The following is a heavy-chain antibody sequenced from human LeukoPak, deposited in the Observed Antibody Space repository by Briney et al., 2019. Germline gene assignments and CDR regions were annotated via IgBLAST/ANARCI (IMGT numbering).Heavy chain of an antibody. CDR1: GGSISSGGYY. V-gene: IGHV4-31*03. CDR2: IYYSGST. Sequence: SQTLSLTCTVSGGSISSGGYYWSWIRQPPGKGLEWIGYIYYSGSTYYNPSLKSRVTISVDTSKNQFSLKLSSVTAADTAVYYCASAPYDSSGYYYYFDYWGQGTLVTVSS. CDR3: ASAPYDSSGYYYYFDY. J-gene: IGHJ4*02. D-gene: IGHD3-22*01.